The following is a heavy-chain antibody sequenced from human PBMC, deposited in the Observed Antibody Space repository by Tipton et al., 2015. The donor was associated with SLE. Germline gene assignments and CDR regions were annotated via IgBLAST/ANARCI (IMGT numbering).Heavy chain of an antibody. V-gene: IGHV4-59*08. Sequence: TLSLTCTVSGGSISSYYWSWIRQPPGKGLEWIGYIYYSGSTNYNPSLKSRVTISVDTSKNQFSLKLGSVTAADTAVYYCARQASAYGDHYYYGMDVWGQGTTVTVSS. CDR3: ARQASAYGDHYYYGMDV. CDR2: IYYSGST. J-gene: IGHJ6*02. D-gene: IGHD4-17*01. CDR1: GGSISSYY.